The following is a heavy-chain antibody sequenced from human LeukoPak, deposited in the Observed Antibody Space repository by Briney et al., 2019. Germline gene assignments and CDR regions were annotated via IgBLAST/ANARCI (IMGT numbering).Heavy chain of an antibody. J-gene: IGHJ4*02. CDR2: ISTYNGNT. CDR1: GYTFTSYA. CDR3: ARDREGASTPDY. Sequence: ASVKVSCKASGYTFTSYAINWVRQAPGQGLEWMGWISTYNGNTNYAQKFQGRVTMTTDTSTSTAYMELRSLRSDDTAVYYCARDREGASTPDYWGQGTLVTVSS. V-gene: IGHV1-18*01. D-gene: IGHD1-26*01.